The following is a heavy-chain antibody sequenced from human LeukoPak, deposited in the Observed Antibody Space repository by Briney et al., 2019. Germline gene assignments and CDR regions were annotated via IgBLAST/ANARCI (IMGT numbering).Heavy chain of an antibody. J-gene: IGHJ3*02. CDR3: VRHVARAFDI. CDR2: INHSGST. Sequence: SETLSLTCAVYGGSFSGYYWSWIRQPPGKGLEWIGEINHSGSTNYNPSLKSRVTISVDTSKNQFSLKLSSVTAADTAVYSCVRHVARAFDIWGQGTKVTVSS. CDR1: GGSFSGYY. V-gene: IGHV4-34*01.